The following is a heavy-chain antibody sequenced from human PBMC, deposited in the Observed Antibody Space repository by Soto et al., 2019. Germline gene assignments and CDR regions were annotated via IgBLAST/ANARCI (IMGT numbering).Heavy chain of an antibody. CDR3: ARDSGYCSSTSCSYIWFDP. D-gene: IGHD2-2*01. J-gene: IGHJ5*02. Sequence: QVQLVQSGAEVKKPGASVKVSCKASGYTFTGYYMHWVRQAPGQGLEWMGWINPNSGGTNYAQKCQGWVTMTRDTSISTAYMELSRLRSDDTAVYYCARDSGYCSSTSCSYIWFDPWGQGTLVTVSS. CDR2: INPNSGGT. CDR1: GYTFTGYY. V-gene: IGHV1-2*04.